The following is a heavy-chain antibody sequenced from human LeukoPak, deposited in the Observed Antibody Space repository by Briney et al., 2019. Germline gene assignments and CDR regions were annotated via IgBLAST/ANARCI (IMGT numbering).Heavy chain of an antibody. CDR3: ATWWEGIAAQEFIF. Sequence: PGGSLRLSCAASGFTFSSYWMHWVRQAPGKGLVWVSRINSDGSSTSYADSVKGRFTISRDNAKNTLYPQMNSLRAEDTAVYYCATWWEGIAAQEFIFWGQGTLVTVSS. D-gene: IGHD6-13*01. CDR2: INSDGSST. CDR1: GFTFSSYW. J-gene: IGHJ4*02. V-gene: IGHV3-74*01.